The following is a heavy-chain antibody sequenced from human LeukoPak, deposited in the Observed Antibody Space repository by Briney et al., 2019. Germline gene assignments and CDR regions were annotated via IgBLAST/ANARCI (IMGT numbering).Heavy chain of an antibody. CDR3: AKDIDGDYRVAFDI. V-gene: IGHV3-53*01. CDR1: GFTVSSXX. Sequence: AXSGFTVSSXXXXWVRQXPGKXXXXXXVIYSGGSTYYADSVKGRFTISRDNSKNTLYLQMNSLRAEDTAVYYCAKDIDGDYRVAFDIWGQGTMVTVSS. J-gene: IGHJ3*02. D-gene: IGHD4-17*01. CDR2: IYSGGST.